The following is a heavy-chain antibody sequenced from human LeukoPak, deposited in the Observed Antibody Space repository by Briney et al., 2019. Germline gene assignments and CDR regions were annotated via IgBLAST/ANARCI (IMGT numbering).Heavy chain of an antibody. CDR1: GFTFNNFA. Sequence: GGSLRLSCSASGFTFNNFAMHWVRQALGKGLEYVSGINNDGGSSYFADSVKSRFTISRDNSVNTLYLQMSSLRPEDTAVYYCVKTMVTFGGVIRTDAFDIWGHGTLVTVSS. J-gene: IGHJ3*02. CDR3: VKTMVTFGGVIRTDAFDI. V-gene: IGHV3-64D*08. CDR2: INNDGGSS. D-gene: IGHD3-16*01.